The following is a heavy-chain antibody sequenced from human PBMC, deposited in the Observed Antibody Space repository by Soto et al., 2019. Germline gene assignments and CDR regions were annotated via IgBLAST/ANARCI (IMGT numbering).Heavy chain of an antibody. Sequence: QVQLVQSGAAVKKPGASVKVSCKASGYTFTTFDINWVRQATGQGLEWMGRMSTNSGKTGYAQKFQGRVTMTRDTSITTAYMELSSLTSEDTAVYYCARGIEAGVDYWGQGTLFTVSS. J-gene: IGHJ4*02. CDR2: MSTNSGKT. V-gene: IGHV1-8*01. CDR3: ARGIEAGVDY. CDR1: GYTFTTFD.